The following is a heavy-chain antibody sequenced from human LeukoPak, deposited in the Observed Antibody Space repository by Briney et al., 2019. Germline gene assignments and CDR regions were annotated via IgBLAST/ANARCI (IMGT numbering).Heavy chain of an antibody. Sequence: SETLSLTCIVSGGSINNYYWSWIRQPPGKGLEWIGYIHYSGSTNYNPSLKSRVTISVDTSKNQFSLKLSSVTAADTAVYYCARGQGFFYFDYWGQGTLVTVSS. CDR2: IHYSGST. CDR3: ARGQGFFYFDY. D-gene: IGHD3-3*01. CDR1: GGSINNYY. V-gene: IGHV4-59*01. J-gene: IGHJ4*02.